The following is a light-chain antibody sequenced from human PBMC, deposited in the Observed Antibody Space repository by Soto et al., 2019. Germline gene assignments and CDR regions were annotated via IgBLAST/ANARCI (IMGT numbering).Light chain of an antibody. CDR1: NSNIGRNT. CDR2: SNN. CDR3: AAWDESPNVPV. V-gene: IGLV1-44*01. J-gene: IGLJ2*01. Sequence: QSVLTQPPSASGTPGQRVTISCSGSNSNIGRNTVNWYQQLPGAAPNLLIYSNNERPSGVPDRFSGSKSGTSASLAISGLQSEEEADYYCAAWDESPNVPVFGGGTKLTVL.